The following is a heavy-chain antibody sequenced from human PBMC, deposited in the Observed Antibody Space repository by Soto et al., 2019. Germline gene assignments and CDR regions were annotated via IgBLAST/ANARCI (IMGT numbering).Heavy chain of an antibody. CDR1: GGSISNYY. CDR3: ARGGQDFWSGPFDY. D-gene: IGHD3-3*01. Sequence: SETLSLTCTVSGGSISNYYCNWIRQPAGKGLEWIGRIDTSGSTNYNPPLKSRVTMSVDTSKQEFSLKLSSVTAADTALYYCARGGQDFWSGPFDYWGRGALVTVSS. J-gene: IGHJ4*02. CDR2: IDTSGST. V-gene: IGHV4-4*07.